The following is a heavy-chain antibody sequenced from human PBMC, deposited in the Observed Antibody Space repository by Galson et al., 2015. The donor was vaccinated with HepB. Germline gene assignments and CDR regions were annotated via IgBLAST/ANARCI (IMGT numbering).Heavy chain of an antibody. Sequence: SLRLSCAASGFTFSSYWMHWVRQAPGKGLVWVSRINSDGSSTSYADSVKGRFTISRDNAKNTLYLQMNSLRAEDTAVYYCASSGQQLVQNDAFDIWGQGTMVTVSS. CDR1: GFTFSSYW. D-gene: IGHD6-13*01. CDR3: ASSGQQLVQNDAFDI. CDR2: INSDGSST. J-gene: IGHJ3*02. V-gene: IGHV3-74*01.